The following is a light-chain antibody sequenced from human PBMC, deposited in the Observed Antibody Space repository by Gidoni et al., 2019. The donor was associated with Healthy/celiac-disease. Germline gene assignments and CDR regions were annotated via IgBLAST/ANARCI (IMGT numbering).Light chain of an antibody. CDR2: LGS. J-gene: IGKJ2*01. CDR1: QSLLHSNGYNY. V-gene: IGKV2-28*01. Sequence: DIVMTQSPLSLPVTPGEPASISCRFSQSLLHSNGYNYLDWYLQKPGQSPQLLIYLGSNRASGVPDRFSGSGSGTDFTLKISRVEAEDVGVYYCMQALQTHTFGQGTKLEIK. CDR3: MQALQTHT.